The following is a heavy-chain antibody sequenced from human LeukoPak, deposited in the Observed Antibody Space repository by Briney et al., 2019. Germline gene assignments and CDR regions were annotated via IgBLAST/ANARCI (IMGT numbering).Heavy chain of an antibody. CDR1: GFILRAYW. V-gene: IGHV3-7*01. D-gene: IGHD2-2*01. CDR2: IKQDGSEK. J-gene: IGHJ4*02. Sequence: GGSLRLSCVGSGFILRAYWMAWVRQAPGKGLEWVANIKQDGSEKYYVDSVKGRFTISRDNAKNSLYLQMNSLRAEDTAVYYCARDLGYCSSTSCSRTFDYWGQGTLVTVSS. CDR3: ARDLGYCSSTSCSRTFDY.